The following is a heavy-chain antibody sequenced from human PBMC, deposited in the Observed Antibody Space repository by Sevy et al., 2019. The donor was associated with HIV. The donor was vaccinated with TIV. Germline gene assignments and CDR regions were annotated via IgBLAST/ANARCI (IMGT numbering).Heavy chain of an antibody. CDR2: LIGGGSRT. CDR1: GFSFSNYA. D-gene: IGHD2-21*01. CDR3: AKRRVQSDLCGGGANYGWDV. J-gene: IGHJ6*02. Sequence: GGSLRLSCAASGFSFSNYAMSWVRQAPGKGLEWVSTLIGGGSRTYYADSVTGRFTISRDNSRNALYLQMNSLRAEDTAVYYCAKRRVQSDLCGGGANYGWDVCGQGTTVTVSS. V-gene: IGHV3-23*01.